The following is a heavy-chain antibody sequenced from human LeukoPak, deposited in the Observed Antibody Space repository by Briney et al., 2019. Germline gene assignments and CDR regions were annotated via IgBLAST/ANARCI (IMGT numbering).Heavy chain of an antibody. CDR2: IGGSVGTT. Sequence: GGSLRLSCAASGCTFSVYAMSWVRQAPGPGLEWVSSIGGSVGTTYYADSVKGRFTISRDNSKNSLFLQVNSLRAEDTAVYYCATSGWDTIDYFYGMDVWGHGTTVTVSS. V-gene: IGHV3-23*01. D-gene: IGHD6-19*01. CDR1: GCTFSVYA. J-gene: IGHJ6*02. CDR3: ATSGWDTIDYFYGMDV.